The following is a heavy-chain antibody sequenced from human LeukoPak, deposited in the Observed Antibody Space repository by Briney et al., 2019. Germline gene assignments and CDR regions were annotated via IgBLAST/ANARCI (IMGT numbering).Heavy chain of an antibody. CDR2: IYYSGST. CDR3: ARDAYIAAAGTVYYGMDV. V-gene: IGHV4-39*07. J-gene: IGHJ6*02. Sequence: SETLSLTCTVSGGSISSSSYYWGWIRQPPGKGLEWIGSIYYSGSTYYNPSLKSRVTISVDTSKNQFSLKLSSVTAADTAVYYCARDAYIAAAGTVYYGMDVWGQGTTVTVSS. D-gene: IGHD6-13*01. CDR1: GGSISSSSYY.